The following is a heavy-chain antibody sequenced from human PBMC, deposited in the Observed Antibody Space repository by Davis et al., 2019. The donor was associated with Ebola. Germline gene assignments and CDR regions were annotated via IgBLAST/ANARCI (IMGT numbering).Heavy chain of an antibody. CDR1: GFTFSSYA. Sequence: PGGSLRLSCAASGFTFSSYAMHWVRQAPGKGLEWVAVISYDGSNKYYADSVKGRFTISRDNSKNTLYLQMNSLRAEDTAVYYCARQPGGVLRFLEWAHPVYYGMDVWGKGTTVTVSS. D-gene: IGHD3-3*01. V-gene: IGHV3-30-3*01. CDR3: ARQPGGVLRFLEWAHPVYYGMDV. J-gene: IGHJ6*04. CDR2: ISYDGSNK.